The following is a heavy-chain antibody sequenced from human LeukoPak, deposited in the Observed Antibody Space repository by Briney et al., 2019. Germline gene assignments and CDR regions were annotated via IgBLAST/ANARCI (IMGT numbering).Heavy chain of an antibody. CDR1: GFTFSRYG. V-gene: IGHV3-23*01. D-gene: IGHD3-10*01. CDR3: VKGSLGDYGDY. CDR2: ISASGDTT. J-gene: IGHJ4*02. Sequence: GGTLRLSCAASGFTFSRYGMSWVRQAPGKGLEWVSAISASGDTTYYADSVKGRFTISRDNSKNTLYLQLNSLRAEDTAIYYCVKGSLGDYGDYWGQGTLVTVSS.